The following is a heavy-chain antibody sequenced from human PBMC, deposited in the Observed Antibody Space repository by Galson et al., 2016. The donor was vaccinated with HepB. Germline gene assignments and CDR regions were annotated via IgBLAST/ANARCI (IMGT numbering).Heavy chain of an antibody. Sequence: SETLSLTCTVSGGSISGYSWSWIRQPPGKGLEWIGYIYHSGSTIYNPSLKSRVTISIDTSRNQFSLRLNSVTAADTAVYYCARDGTLFGVAAHWFDPWGQGTLVTVSS. V-gene: IGHV4-59*13. CDR1: GGSISGYS. J-gene: IGHJ5*02. CDR3: ARDGTLFGVAAHWFDP. CDR2: IYHSGST. D-gene: IGHD3-3*01.